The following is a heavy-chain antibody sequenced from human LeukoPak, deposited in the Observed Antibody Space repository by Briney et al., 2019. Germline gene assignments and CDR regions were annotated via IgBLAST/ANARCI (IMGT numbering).Heavy chain of an antibody. CDR3: ARDWFIVGAKFDY. V-gene: IGHV4-38-2*02. Sequence: SETLSPTCTVSGYSISSGYYWGWIRPPPGKGLEWIGSIYHSGSTYYNPSLKSRVTISVDTSKNQFSLKLSSVTAADTAVYYCARDWFIVGAKFDYWGQGTLVTVSS. CDR1: GYSISSGYY. CDR2: IYHSGST. J-gene: IGHJ4*02. D-gene: IGHD1-26*01.